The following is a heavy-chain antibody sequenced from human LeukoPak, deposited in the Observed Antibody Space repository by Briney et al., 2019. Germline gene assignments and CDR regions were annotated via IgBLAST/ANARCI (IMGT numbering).Heavy chain of an antibody. CDR2: IYYSGST. V-gene: IGHV4-39*01. J-gene: IGHJ3*02. Sequence: SETLSLTCTVSGGSISSSSYYWGWIRQPPGKGLEWIGSIYYSGSTYYNPSLKSRVTISVDTSKNQFSLKLSSVTAADTAVYYCARGGGYSYGYPLTGSAFDIWGQGTMVTVSS. CDR1: GGSISSSSYY. CDR3: ARGGGYSYGYPLTGSAFDI. D-gene: IGHD5-18*01.